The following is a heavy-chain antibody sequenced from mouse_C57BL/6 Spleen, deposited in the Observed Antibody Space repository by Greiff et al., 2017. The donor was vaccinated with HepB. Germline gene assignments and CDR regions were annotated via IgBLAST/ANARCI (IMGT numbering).Heavy chain of an antibody. J-gene: IGHJ4*01. V-gene: IGHV5-6*01. CDR3: ARHITTTFYYAMDY. CDR1: GFTFSSYG. Sequence: EVQVVESGGDLVKPGGSLKLSCAASGFTFSSYGMSWVRQTPDKRLEWVATISSGGSYTYYPDSVKGRFTISRDNAKNNLYLQMSSLKSEDTAMYYCARHITTTFYYAMDYWGQGTSVTVSS. CDR2: ISSGGSYT. D-gene: IGHD2-4*01.